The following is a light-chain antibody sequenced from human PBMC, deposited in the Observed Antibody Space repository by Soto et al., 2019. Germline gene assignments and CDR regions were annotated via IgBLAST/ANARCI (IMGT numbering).Light chain of an antibody. V-gene: IGLV2-14*03. Sequence: QSALTQPASVSGSPGQSITISCTGSSSDIGRYDYVSWYQQLPGKAPKLIIYRVINRPSGISDRFSGSKSGNSASLSISGLQPEDEASYFCGSYTSATTWVFSGGTKLTVL. CDR2: RVI. CDR3: GSYTSATTWV. J-gene: IGLJ3*02. CDR1: SSDIGRYDY.